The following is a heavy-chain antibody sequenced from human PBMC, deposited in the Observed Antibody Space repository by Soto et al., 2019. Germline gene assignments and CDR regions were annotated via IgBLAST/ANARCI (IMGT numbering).Heavy chain of an antibody. CDR3: ARDPPDFNSGFDY. V-gene: IGHV6-1*01. D-gene: IGHD2-15*01. CDR2: AYYRSRWLY. J-gene: IGHJ4*02. Sequence: SQTLSLTCAICGDSVSNNGATWNWIRQSPSRGLEWLGRAYYRSRWLYDYATSVRGRITINPDTSRNQFSLQLNSVTPEDTAVYYCARDPPDFNSGFDYWGQGTPATVSS. CDR1: GDSVSNNGAT.